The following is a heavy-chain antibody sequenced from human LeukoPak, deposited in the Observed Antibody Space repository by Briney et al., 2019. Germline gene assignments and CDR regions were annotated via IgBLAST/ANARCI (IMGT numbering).Heavy chain of an antibody. V-gene: IGHV3-21*05. CDR2: ISSGSSNI. CDR1: GFTFSSYS. CDR3: ARVEAAAGLSGAYYYYGMDV. D-gene: IGHD6-13*01. J-gene: IGHJ6*02. Sequence: GGSLRLSCAASGFTFSSYSMNWVRQTPGKGLEWVSYISSGSSNIYYADSVKGRFTISRDNAKNSLYLQMNSLRAEDTAVYYCARVEAAAGLSGAYYYYGMDVWGQGTTVTVSS.